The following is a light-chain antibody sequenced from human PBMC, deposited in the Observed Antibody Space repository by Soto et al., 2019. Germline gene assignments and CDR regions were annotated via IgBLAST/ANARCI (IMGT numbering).Light chain of an antibody. CDR2: GAS. J-gene: IGKJ1*01. V-gene: IGKV3D-20*02. CDR3: QQRSDWPWK. Sequence: VWSQTPATPSWSPGEKVTLAAGASQSVSSSYLAWYQQKPGQAPRLLIYGASSRATGIPDRFSGGGSGTDFTLTISSLEPEDFAVYYCQQRSDWPWKFGQGTKVDIK. CDR1: QSVSSSY.